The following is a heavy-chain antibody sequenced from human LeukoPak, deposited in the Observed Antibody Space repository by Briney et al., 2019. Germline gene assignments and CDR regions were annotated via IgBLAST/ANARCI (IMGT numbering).Heavy chain of an antibody. V-gene: IGHV3-23*01. CDR1: GFTFSSYA. CDR2: ISGSGGST. Sequence: GGSLRLSCAASGFTFSSYAMSWVRQAPGKGLEWVSAISGSGGSTYYADSVKGRFTISRDNSKNTLYLQMNSLRAEDTAVYYCAKGGDRVTTYYYGMDVWGQGTTVTVSS. CDR3: AKGGDRVTTYYYGMDV. J-gene: IGHJ6*02. D-gene: IGHD4-17*01.